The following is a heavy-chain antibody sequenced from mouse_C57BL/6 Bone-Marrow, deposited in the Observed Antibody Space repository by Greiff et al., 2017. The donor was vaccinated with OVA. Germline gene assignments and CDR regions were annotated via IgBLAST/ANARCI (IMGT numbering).Heavy chain of an antibody. V-gene: IGHV1-26*01. CDR2: INPNNGGT. CDR1: GYTFTDYY. CDR3: ARRRPRQLRLLFAY. J-gene: IGHJ3*01. Sequence: EVQLQQSGPELVKPGASVKISCKASGYTFTDYYMNWVKQSHGKSLEWIGDINPNNGGTSYNQKFKGKATLTVDKSSSTAYMELRSLTSEDSAIYYCARRRPRQLRLLFAYWGQGTLVTVSA. D-gene: IGHD3-2*02.